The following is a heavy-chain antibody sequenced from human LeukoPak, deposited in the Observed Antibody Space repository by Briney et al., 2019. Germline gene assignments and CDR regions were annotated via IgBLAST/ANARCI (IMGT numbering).Heavy chain of an antibody. CDR1: GYSFTSYW. CDR2: IYPGDSDT. Sequence: GEPLKISCKGSGYSFTSYWIGWVRQTPGKGQEWRGIIYPGDSDTRYSPSFQGQDTISADKSNSTAHLLWSSLKASDTAMYYCARVGPPDRYCSGGSCYSPPFDYWGQGTLVTVSP. CDR3: ARVGPPDRYCSGGSCYSPPFDY. D-gene: IGHD2-15*01. J-gene: IGHJ4*02. V-gene: IGHV5-51*01.